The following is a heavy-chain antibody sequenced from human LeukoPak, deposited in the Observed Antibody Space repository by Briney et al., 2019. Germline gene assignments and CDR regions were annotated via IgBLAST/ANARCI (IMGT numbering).Heavy chain of an antibody. V-gene: IGHV3-7*03. CDR2: INHNGNVN. CDR1: GFTFSSYA. CDR3: ARGGGLDV. J-gene: IGHJ6*02. Sequence: GGSLRLSCAAYGFTFSSYAMTWVRQAPGKGLEWVASINHNGNVNYYVDSVKGRFTISRDNAKNSLYLQMGNLRAEDTAVYFCARGGGLDVWGQGATVTVSS. D-gene: IGHD3-16*01.